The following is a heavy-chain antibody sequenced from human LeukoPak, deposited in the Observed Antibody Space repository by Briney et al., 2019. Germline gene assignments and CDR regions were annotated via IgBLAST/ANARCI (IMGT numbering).Heavy chain of an antibody. Sequence: ASVKVSCKASGYTFTSYDINWVRQATGQGLEWTGWMNPNSGNTGYAQKFQGRVTMTRNTSISTAYMELSSLRSEDTAVYYSARGDYYDSSGYYSPTEYFQHWGQGTLVTVSS. V-gene: IGHV1-8*01. CDR3: ARGDYYDSSGYYSPTEYFQH. D-gene: IGHD3-22*01. CDR2: MNPNSGNT. CDR1: GYTFTSYD. J-gene: IGHJ1*01.